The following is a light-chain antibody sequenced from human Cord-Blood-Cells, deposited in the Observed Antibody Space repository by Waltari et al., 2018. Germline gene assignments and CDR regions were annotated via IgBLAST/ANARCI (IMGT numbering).Light chain of an antibody. CDR3: QVWDSSSDHWV. Sequence: SYVLTQPPSVSVAPGKTARITCGGNNIGSKSVHWYQQKPGQAPVLVIYYDSDRPSGIPEVFSGSKSGNTATLTISRVEAGDEADYYCQVWDSSSDHWVFGGGTKLTVL. V-gene: IGLV3-21*04. J-gene: IGLJ3*02. CDR2: YDS. CDR1: NIGSKS.